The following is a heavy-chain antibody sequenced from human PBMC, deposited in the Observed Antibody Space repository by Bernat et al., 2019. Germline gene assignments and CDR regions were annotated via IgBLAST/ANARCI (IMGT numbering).Heavy chain of an antibody. CDR2: ISSYSTSI. Sequence: EVQLVESGGGLVQPGGSLRLSCAASGFTFSIYSMNWVRQAPGKGLEWISSISSYSTSIYYADSVKGRFTISRDNAKNSLYLKMNSLRAEDTAVYYCARDRDSSDDDAFDIWGQGAMVTVSS. CDR3: ARDRDSSDDDAFDI. CDR1: GFTFSIYS. J-gene: IGHJ3*02. V-gene: IGHV3-21*01. D-gene: IGHD3/OR15-3a*01.